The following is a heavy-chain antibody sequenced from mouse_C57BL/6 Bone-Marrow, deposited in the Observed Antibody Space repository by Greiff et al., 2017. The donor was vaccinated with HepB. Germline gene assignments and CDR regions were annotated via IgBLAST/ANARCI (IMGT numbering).Heavy chain of an antibody. Sequence: EVKLMESGPELVKPGASVKIPCKASGYTFTDYNMDWVKQSHGKSLEWIGDINPNNGGTIYNQKFKGKATLTVDKSSSTAYMELRSLTSEDTAVYYCARSGVIIVDLAYWGQGTLVTVSA. J-gene: IGHJ3*01. CDR3: ARSGVIIVDLAY. V-gene: IGHV1-18*01. D-gene: IGHD1-1*01. CDR2: INPNNGGT. CDR1: GYTFTDYN.